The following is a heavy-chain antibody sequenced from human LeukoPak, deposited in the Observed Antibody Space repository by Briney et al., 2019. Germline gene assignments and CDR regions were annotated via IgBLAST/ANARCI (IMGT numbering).Heavy chain of an antibody. Sequence: GASVKVSCKASGYTFTSYGISWVRQAPGQGLEWMGWISAYNGNTNYAQKLQGRVTMTTDTSTSTAYMELRSLRSDDPAVYYCARDLPNYYDSSGYYFGLYYYYGMDVWGQGTTVTVSS. D-gene: IGHD3-22*01. J-gene: IGHJ6*02. CDR1: GYTFTSYG. CDR3: ARDLPNYYDSSGYYFGLYYYYGMDV. CDR2: ISAYNGNT. V-gene: IGHV1-18*01.